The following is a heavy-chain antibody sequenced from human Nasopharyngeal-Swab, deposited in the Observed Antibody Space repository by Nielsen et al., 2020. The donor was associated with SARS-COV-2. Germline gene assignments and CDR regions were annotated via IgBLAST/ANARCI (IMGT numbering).Heavy chain of an antibody. D-gene: IGHD1-26*01. CDR3: AKRVGATPTWGFDI. J-gene: IGHJ3*02. CDR1: GFTFSSYG. V-gene: IGHV3-30*18. Sequence: GESLKISCAASGFTFSSYGMHWVCQAPGKGLEWVAVISYDGSNKYYADSVKGRFTISRDNSKNTLYLQMNSLRAEDTAVYYCAKRVGATPTWGFDIWGQGTMVTVSS. CDR2: ISYDGSNK.